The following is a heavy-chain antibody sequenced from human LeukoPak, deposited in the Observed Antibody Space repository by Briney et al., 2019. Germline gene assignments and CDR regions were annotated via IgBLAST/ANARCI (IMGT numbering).Heavy chain of an antibody. J-gene: IGHJ4*02. D-gene: IGHD3-22*01. CDR2: IIPILGIA. V-gene: IGHV1-69*04. CDR1: GGTLSSYA. Sequence: SVKVSCKASGGTLSSYAISWVRQAPGQGLEWMGRIIPILGIANYAQKFQGRVTITADKSTSTAYMELSSLRSEDTAVYYCARDISSGSLNGGDYWGQGTLVTVSS. CDR3: ARDISSGSLNGGDY.